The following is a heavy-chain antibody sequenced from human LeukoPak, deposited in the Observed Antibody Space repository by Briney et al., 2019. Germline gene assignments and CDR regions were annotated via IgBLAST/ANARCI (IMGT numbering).Heavy chain of an antibody. J-gene: IGHJ6*02. D-gene: IGHD3-16*01. Sequence: GGSLRLSCAASGFSVSGHYMSWVRQAAGKGLQWVSILFTDGTTYYADSVRGRFAISRDSYRNTLYLHMTGLRADDTALYFCARDRPYYDKGDMDVWGQGTMVTVSS. CDR3: ARDRPYYDKGDMDV. V-gene: IGHV3-53*01. CDR2: LFTDGTT. CDR1: GFSVSGHY.